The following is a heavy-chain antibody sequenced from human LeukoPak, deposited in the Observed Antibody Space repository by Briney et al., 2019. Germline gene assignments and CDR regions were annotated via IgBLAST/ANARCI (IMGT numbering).Heavy chain of an antibody. V-gene: IGHV3-7*01. CDR1: GIAFSSYW. J-gene: IGHJ4*02. D-gene: IGHD5-12*01. CDR3: ARDLGHSGYDLYDY. CDR2: MKQDGSEK. Sequence: PGGSLRLSCAASGIAFSSYWMSWVRQAPGGGLEWVANMKQDGSEKYYVDSVKDRFTISRDNAKNSLYLQMNSLRAEDTAVYYCARDLGHSGYDLYDYWGQGTLVTVSS.